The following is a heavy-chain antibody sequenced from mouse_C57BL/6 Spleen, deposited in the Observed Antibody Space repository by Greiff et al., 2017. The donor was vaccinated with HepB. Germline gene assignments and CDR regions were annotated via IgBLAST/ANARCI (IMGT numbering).Heavy chain of an antibody. Sequence: QVQLQESGAELARPGASVKLSCKASGYTFTSYGISWVKQRTGQGLEWIGEIYPRSGNTYYNEKFKGKATLTADKSSSTAYMELRSLTSEDSAVYFSARHLYDGYYWGFAYWGQGTLVTVSA. CDR3: ARHLYDGYYWGFAY. CDR2: IYPRSGNT. D-gene: IGHD2-3*01. J-gene: IGHJ3*01. V-gene: IGHV1-81*01. CDR1: GYTFTSYG.